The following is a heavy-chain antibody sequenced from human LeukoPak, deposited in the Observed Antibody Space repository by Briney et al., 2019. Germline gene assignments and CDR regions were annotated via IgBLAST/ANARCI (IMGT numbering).Heavy chain of an antibody. CDR2: IRYDGSNK. V-gene: IGHV3-30*02. Sequence: GGSLRLSCAASGFTFSSYGMHWVRQAPGKGLEWVAFIRYDGSNKYYADSVKGRFTISRDNSKNTLYLQMNSLRAEDTAVYYCAKDQAPFGVGATDNDAFDNWGQGTMVTVSS. CDR3: AKDQAPFGVGATDNDAFDN. CDR1: GFTFSSYG. D-gene: IGHD1-26*01. J-gene: IGHJ3*02.